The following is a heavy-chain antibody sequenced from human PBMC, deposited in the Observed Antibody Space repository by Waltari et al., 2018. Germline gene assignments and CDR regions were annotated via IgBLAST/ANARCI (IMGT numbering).Heavy chain of an antibody. CDR1: GFTFSSYG. CDR2: IWYDGSNK. V-gene: IGHV3-33*01. J-gene: IGHJ4*02. CDR3: ARDPTTEGEPFDY. Sequence: QVQLVESGGGVVQPGRSLRLSCAASGFTFSSYGMHWVGQAPGKGLEWVAVIWYDGSNKYYADSGKGRFTISRDNSKNTLYLQMNSLRAEDTAVYYCARDPTTEGEPFDYWGQGTLVTVSS. D-gene: IGHD1-26*01.